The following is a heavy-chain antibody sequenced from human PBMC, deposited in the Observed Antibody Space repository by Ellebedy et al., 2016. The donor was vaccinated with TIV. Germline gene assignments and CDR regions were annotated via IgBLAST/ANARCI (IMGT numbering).Heavy chain of an antibody. Sequence: PGGSLRLSCQGSGYSFTTRWNGWARQMPGKGLEWVGIIHPADSHTKYSPSFQGQVTISADKSISTAYLQLSNLKASDTAIYYCSIAVDGTTWFDPWGQGTLVTVSS. D-gene: IGHD5-24*01. J-gene: IGHJ5*02. V-gene: IGHV5-51*01. CDR2: IHPADSHT. CDR3: SIAVDGTTWFDP. CDR1: GYSFTTRW.